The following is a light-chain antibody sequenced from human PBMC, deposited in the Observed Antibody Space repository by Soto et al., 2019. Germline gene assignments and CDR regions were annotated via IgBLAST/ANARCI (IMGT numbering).Light chain of an antibody. J-gene: IGKJ3*01. CDR1: QSVSSY. V-gene: IGKV3-11*01. Sequence: EIVLTQSPATLSLSPGERATLSCRASQSVSSYLAWYQQKPGQAPRLLIYDASNRATGIPARFSGSGSGTDFTLTISSLEPEDFALYYRQQRSNWPPTFGPGTKVDIK. CDR2: DAS. CDR3: QQRSNWPPT.